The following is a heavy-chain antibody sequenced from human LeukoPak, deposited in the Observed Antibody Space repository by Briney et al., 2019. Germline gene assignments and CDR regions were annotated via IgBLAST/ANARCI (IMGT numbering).Heavy chain of an antibody. J-gene: IGHJ4*02. V-gene: IGHV3-23*01. CDR2: ISGSGSGGST. CDR3: AKSGYNRFDY. Sequence: GGSLRLSCAASGFTFSSSAMNWVRQAPGKGLEWVSSISGSGSGGSTYYADSVKGRFTISRDNSKNTQYLQMNSLIAEETAVYYCAKSGYNRFDYWGQGTRVTVSS. D-gene: IGHD5-24*01. CDR1: GFTFSSSA.